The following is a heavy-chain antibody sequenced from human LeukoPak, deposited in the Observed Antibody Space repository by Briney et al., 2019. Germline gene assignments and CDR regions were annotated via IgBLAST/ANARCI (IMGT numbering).Heavy chain of an antibody. J-gene: IGHJ4*02. Sequence: PGGSLRLSCAASGFTFSNAWMSWVRQAPGKGLEWVGRVKTKTDGGTTDYAAPVKGRFTISRDDSKNTLYLQMNSLKTEDTAVYYCTIDGTPDGMWSWGQGTLVTVSS. V-gene: IGHV3-15*01. CDR1: GFTFSNAW. CDR3: TIDGTPDGMWS. CDR2: VKTKTDGGTT. D-gene: IGHD2-21*01.